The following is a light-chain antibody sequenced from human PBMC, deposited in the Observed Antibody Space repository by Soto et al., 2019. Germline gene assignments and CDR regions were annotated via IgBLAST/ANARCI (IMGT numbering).Light chain of an antibody. CDR2: GAS. Sequence: EILLTQSPCTLPLSPGERATLSCRASQSVSSSYLAWYQQKPGQAPRLLIYGASSRATGIPARFSASGSGTDFTLTISSLQSEDFEVYYCQQYNSWPITFGQGTRLEIK. CDR3: QQYNSWPIT. J-gene: IGKJ5*01. CDR1: QSVSSSY. V-gene: IGKV3-20*01.